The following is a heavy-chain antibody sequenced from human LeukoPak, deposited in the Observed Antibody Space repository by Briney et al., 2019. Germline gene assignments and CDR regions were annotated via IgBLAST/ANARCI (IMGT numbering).Heavy chain of an antibody. Sequence: PSETLSLTCAVSGGSISSGGYSWSWIRQPPGKGLEWIEYIYYSGSTNCNPSLKSRVTISVDTSKNQFSLKLSSVTAADTAVYYCARWDTALGLWGRGTLVTVSS. CDR1: GGSISSGGYS. J-gene: IGHJ2*01. CDR2: IYYSGST. D-gene: IGHD5-18*01. V-gene: IGHV4-61*08. CDR3: ARWDTALGL.